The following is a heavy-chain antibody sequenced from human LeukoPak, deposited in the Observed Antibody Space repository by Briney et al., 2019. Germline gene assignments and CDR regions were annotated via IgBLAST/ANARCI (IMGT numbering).Heavy chain of an antibody. D-gene: IGHD3-22*01. J-gene: IGHJ4*02. CDR3: ARDAKPYYYDSSGYYVGDY. CDR2: IYSGGST. Sequence: GGSLRLSCAASGFTVSSNYMSWVRQAPGKGLEWVSVIYSGGSTYYADSVKGRFTISRDNSKNTLYLQMNSLRAEDTAVYYCARDAKPYYYDSSGYYVGDYWGQGTLVTVSS. V-gene: IGHV3-53*05. CDR1: GFTVSSNY.